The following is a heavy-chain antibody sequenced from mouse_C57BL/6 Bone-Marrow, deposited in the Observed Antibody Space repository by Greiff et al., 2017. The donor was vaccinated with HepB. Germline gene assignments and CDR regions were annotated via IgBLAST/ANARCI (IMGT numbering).Heavy chain of an antibody. Sequence: EVMLVESEGGLVQPGSSMKLSCTASGFTFSDYYMAWVRQVPEKGLEWVANINYDGSSTDYLDSLKSRFIISRDNAKNILYLQMSSLKSEDTATYYCARGDYGSSYPYFDYWGQGTTLTVSS. J-gene: IGHJ2*01. CDR1: GFTFSDYY. CDR2: INYDGSST. D-gene: IGHD1-1*01. CDR3: ARGDYGSSYPYFDY. V-gene: IGHV5-16*01.